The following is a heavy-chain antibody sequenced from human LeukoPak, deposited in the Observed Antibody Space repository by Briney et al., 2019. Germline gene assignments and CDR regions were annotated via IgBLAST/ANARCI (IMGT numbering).Heavy chain of an antibody. CDR1: GGSISSYY. J-gene: IGHJ3*02. CDR2: IYYSGST. D-gene: IGHD3-22*01. CDR3: ARDRDSSGYYGSYAFDI. Sequence: SETPSLTCTVSGGSISSYYWSWIRQPPGKGLEWIGYIYYSGSTNYNPSLKSRVTISVDTSKNQFSLKLSSVTAADTAVYYCARDRDSSGYYGSYAFDIWGQGTMVTVSS. V-gene: IGHV4-59*01.